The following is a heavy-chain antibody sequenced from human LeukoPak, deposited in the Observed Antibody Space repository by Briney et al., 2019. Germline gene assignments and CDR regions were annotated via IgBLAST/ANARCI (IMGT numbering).Heavy chain of an antibody. D-gene: IGHD3-22*01. CDR2: MSPNSGNT. CDR1: GYTFTSYD. Sequence: ASVKVSCKASGYTFTSYDINWVRQATGQGLEWMGWMSPNSGNTGYAQEFQGRVTMTRSTSISTAYMELSSLRSEDTAVYYCARSYQYYYDSGGFHGGGYYFDYWGQGTLVTVSS. J-gene: IGHJ4*02. V-gene: IGHV1-8*01. CDR3: ARSYQYYYDSGGFHGGGYYFDY.